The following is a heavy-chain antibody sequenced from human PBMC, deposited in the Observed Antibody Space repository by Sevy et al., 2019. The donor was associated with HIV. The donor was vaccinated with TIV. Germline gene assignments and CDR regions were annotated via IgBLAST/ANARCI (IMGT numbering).Heavy chain of an antibody. CDR3: AKDNTLLLWFGELSGYFDY. Sequence: GGSLRLSCAASGFTFSSYAMSWVRQAPGKGLEWVSAISGSGGSTYYADSVKGRFTISRDNSKNTLYLQMNSLRAEDTAIYYCAKDNTLLLWFGELSGYFDYWGQGTLVTVSS. CDR1: GFTFSSYA. J-gene: IGHJ4*02. D-gene: IGHD3-10*01. CDR2: ISGSGGST. V-gene: IGHV3-23*01.